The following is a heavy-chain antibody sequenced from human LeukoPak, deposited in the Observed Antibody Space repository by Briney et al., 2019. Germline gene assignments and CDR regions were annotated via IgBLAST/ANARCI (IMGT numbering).Heavy chain of an antibody. CDR3: ARGYSSSGWFDS. D-gene: IGHD6-6*01. V-gene: IGHV5-51*01. CDR2: IYPDDSDA. Sequence: GESLQISCQGSGYKFSNYWIAWVRQLPGRGLECMGIIYPDDSDARYSPSFQGQVTFSADKSISTAYLQWSSLKASDTAMYFCARGYSSSGWFDSWGQGTLVTASS. CDR1: GYKFSNYW. J-gene: IGHJ5*01.